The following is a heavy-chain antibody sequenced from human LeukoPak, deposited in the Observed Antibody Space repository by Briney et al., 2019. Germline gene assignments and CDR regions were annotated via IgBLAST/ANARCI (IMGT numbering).Heavy chain of an antibody. V-gene: IGHV3-30*02. D-gene: IGHD3-10*01. Sequence: GGSLRLSCAASGFTFSSYGMHWVRQAPGKGLEWVAFIRYDGSNKYYADSVKGRFTISRDNSKNTLYLQMNSLRAEDTAVYYCARDRPYYGSGSYYQHWGQGTLVTVSS. CDR3: ARDRPYYGSGSYYQH. CDR1: GFTFSSYG. CDR2: IRYDGSNK. J-gene: IGHJ1*01.